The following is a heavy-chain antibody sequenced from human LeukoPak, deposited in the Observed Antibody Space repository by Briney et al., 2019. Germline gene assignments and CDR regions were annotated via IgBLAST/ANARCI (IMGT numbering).Heavy chain of an antibody. CDR1: GGSISSYY. Sequence: SETLSLTCTVSGGSISSYYWSWIRQPPGKGLEWIGYIYYSGSTNYNPSLKSRVTISVDTSKNQFSLKLSSVTAADTAVCYCARRPVAGTGYFDYWGQGTLVTVSS. J-gene: IGHJ4*02. CDR3: ARRPVAGTGYFDY. V-gene: IGHV4-59*01. D-gene: IGHD1-1*01. CDR2: IYYSGST.